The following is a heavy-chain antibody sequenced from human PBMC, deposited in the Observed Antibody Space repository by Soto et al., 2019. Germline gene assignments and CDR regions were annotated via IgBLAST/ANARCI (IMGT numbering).Heavy chain of an antibody. CDR1: GFTFGSYA. D-gene: IGHD6-13*01. Sequence: GGSLRLSCAASGFTFGSYAMNWVRQAPGKGLEWVSVISGTGGTTYYADSVKGRFTISRDNSKNTLYLQLNSLSAEDAAVYYCRTGGSNTWYFDYWGQGTLVTVSS. CDR2: ISGTGGTT. CDR3: RTGGSNTWYFDY. V-gene: IGHV3-23*01. J-gene: IGHJ4*02.